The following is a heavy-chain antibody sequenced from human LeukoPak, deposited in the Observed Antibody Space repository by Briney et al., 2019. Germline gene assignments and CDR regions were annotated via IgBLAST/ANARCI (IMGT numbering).Heavy chain of an antibody. CDR1: GYSFTDYY. J-gene: IGHJ5*02. D-gene: IGHD2-21*01. Sequence: ASVTVPCKTSGYSFTDYYMHWVRQAPGQGLEWMGWINPNSGGTSSAQKFQGRVTMTRDTSITTVYMEVSWLTSDDTAIYYCARADRLHGGPYLIGPWGQGTLVTVSS. CDR3: ARADRLHGGPYLIGP. V-gene: IGHV1-2*02. CDR2: INPNSGGT.